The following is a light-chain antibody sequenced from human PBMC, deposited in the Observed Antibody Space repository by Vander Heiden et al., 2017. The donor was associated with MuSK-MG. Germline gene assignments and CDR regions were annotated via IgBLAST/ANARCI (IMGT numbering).Light chain of an antibody. CDR2: GAS. Sequence: EIVLTQSPGTLALSPGERVTLSSRASQSLTNNYLAWYQQKPGQAPRLLIYGASSRATGIPDRFSGSGSGTDFTLTITRLEPEDFAVYHCQQYATSPRTFGGGTKVEIK. CDR1: QSLTNNY. J-gene: IGKJ4*01. V-gene: IGKV3-20*01. CDR3: QQYATSPRT.